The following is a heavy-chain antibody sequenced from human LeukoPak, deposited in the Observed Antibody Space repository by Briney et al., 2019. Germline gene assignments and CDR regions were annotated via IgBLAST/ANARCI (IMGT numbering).Heavy chain of an antibody. CDR1: GGSISTYY. CDR3: TRYFSAAPPRGYLYY. D-gene: IGHD3-3*01. CDR2: IYSSGST. V-gene: IGHV4-59*08. Sequence: SETLSLTCTVSGGSISTYYWSWIRLPPGKGLEWIGYIYSSGSTNYNPSLKSRVTISVDTSMNQFSLKLSSVTAADTPVYYCTRYFSAAPPRGYLYYSGPGTPVT. J-gene: IGHJ4*03.